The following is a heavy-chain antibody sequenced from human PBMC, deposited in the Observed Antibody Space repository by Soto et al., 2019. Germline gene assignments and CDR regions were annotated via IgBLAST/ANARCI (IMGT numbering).Heavy chain of an antibody. CDR2: IYYSGST. J-gene: IGHJ5*02. V-gene: IGHV4-59*08. CDR3: ARGRGYSYGLDP. Sequence: SETLSLTCTVSGGSISNFYWSWIRQPPGKGLEWIGYIYYSGSTNYNPSLKSRVAISLDTSKNQFSLSLSSVTAADTAVYYCARGRGYSYGLDPWGQGTLVTVSS. CDR1: GGSISNFY. D-gene: IGHD5-18*01.